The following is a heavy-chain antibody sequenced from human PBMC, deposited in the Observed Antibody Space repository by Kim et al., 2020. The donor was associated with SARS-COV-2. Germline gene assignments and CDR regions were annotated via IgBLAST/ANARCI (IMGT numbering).Heavy chain of an antibody. V-gene: IGHV3-13*01. J-gene: IGHJ3*02. CDR3: ARGYSSSWYWAFDI. D-gene: IGHD6-13*01. Sequence: YTGSVKGRFTISREKAKNSLYLQMNSLRAGDTAVYYCARGYSSSWYWAFDIWGQGTMVTVSS.